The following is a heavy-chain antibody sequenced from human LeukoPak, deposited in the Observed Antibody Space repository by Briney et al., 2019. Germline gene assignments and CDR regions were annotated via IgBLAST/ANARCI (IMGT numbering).Heavy chain of an antibody. D-gene: IGHD4-17*01. J-gene: IGHJ3*01. CDR1: GFTFSSYS. Sequence: GGSLRLSCAASGFTFSSYSMNWVRQAPGKGLEWVSYISSSSSTIYYADSVKGRFTISRDNAKNSLYLQMNSLRAEDTAVYYCARDDSSAYGHWGQGTMVTVSS. V-gene: IGHV3-48*04. CDR2: ISSSSSTI. CDR3: ARDDSSAYGH.